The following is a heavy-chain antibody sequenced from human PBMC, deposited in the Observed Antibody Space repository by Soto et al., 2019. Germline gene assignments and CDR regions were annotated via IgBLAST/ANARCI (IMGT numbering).Heavy chain of an antibody. CDR1: GFTFSSYA. CDR2: LSGRGGST. Sequence: EVQLLESGGGLLQQGGSLRLSCAASGFTFSSYAMSCVRHAPGKGLERVSALSGRGGSTYYADSGKGQFTISRPNSKNTQDLQRTSLRAEDTAVYYCAKEPRYCSGGSCDGLEGDYFDYWGQGTLVTVSS. D-gene: IGHD2-15*01. V-gene: IGHV3-23*01. J-gene: IGHJ4*02. CDR3: AKEPRYCSGGSCDGLEGDYFDY.